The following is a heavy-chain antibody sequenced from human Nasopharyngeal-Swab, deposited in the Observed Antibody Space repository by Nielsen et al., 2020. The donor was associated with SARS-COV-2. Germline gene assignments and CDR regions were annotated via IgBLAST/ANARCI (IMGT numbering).Heavy chain of an antibody. Sequence: SETLSLTCTVSGGSISSSSYYWGWIRQPPGKGLEWIGSIYYSGSTYYNPSLKSRVTISVDTSKNQFSLKLSSVTAADTAVYYCARVVPAAPDAFDIWGQGTMVTVSS. V-gene: IGHV4-39*01. CDR1: GGSISSSSYY. J-gene: IGHJ3*02. CDR3: ARVVPAAPDAFDI. CDR2: IYYSGST. D-gene: IGHD2-2*01.